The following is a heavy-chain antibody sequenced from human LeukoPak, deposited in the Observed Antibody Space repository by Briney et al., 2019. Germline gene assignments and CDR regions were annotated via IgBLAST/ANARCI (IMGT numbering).Heavy chain of an antibody. Sequence: GGSLRLSCAASGFTFSSYAMSWVRQAPGKGLEWVSAISGSGGSTYYADSVKGRFTISRDNSKNTLYLQMNSLRAEDTAVYYCAKDGSYYDSSGYYFDYWGQGTQVTVSS. D-gene: IGHD3-22*01. CDR1: GFTFSSYA. V-gene: IGHV3-23*01. CDR2: ISGSGGST. J-gene: IGHJ4*02. CDR3: AKDGSYYDSSGYYFDY.